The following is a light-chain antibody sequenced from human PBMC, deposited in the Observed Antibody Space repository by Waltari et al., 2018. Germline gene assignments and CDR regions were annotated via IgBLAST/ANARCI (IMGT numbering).Light chain of an antibody. CDR1: SGHSSNV. V-gene: IGLV4-69*01. J-gene: IGLJ3*02. CDR2: VNSDGSH. CDR3: QTGGHGTWV. Sequence: QLVLTQSPSASAFLGASVKLTCTLTSGHSSNVIARHYEQPEKGPRYLMKVNSDGSHSKGDKIPDRFAGSSSGAEHYLTISSLQSEEEADYYCQTGGHGTWVFGGGTKLTVL.